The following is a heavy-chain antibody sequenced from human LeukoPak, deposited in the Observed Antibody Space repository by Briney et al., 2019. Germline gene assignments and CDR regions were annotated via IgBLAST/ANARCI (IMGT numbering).Heavy chain of an antibody. J-gene: IGHJ4*02. CDR1: GGTFSSYA. CDR2: IIPILGIA. V-gene: IGHV1-69*04. CDR3: ARANLDIVTAVTSPHFDY. Sequence: SVKVSCEASGGTFSSYAINWVRQAPGQGLEWMGRIIPILGIAKYSQNFQGRVTITADTSTTTAYMELSSLRSEDTAVYYCARANLDIVTAVTSPHFDYWGQGTLVTVPS. D-gene: IGHD5-12*01.